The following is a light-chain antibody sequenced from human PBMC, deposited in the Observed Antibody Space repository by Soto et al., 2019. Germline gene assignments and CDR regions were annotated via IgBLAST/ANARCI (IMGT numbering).Light chain of an antibody. CDR2: EVS. V-gene: IGLV2-8*01. Sequence: QSALTQPPSASGSPGQSVTISCTGTSSDVGDYNYVSWYQHHPGKAPKLMIYEVSKRPSGVPDRFSGSKSGNTASLTVSGLQADDEADYYCSSYAGSNNFVLFGGGTQLTVL. CDR1: SSDVGDYNY. J-gene: IGLJ2*01. CDR3: SSYAGSNNFVL.